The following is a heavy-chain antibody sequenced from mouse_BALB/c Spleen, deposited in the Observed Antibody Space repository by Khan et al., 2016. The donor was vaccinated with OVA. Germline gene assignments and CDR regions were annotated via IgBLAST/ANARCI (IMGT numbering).Heavy chain of an antibody. J-gene: IGHJ3*01. CDR3: GSYYRYPAWFAY. CDR2: INPSTIYS. Sequence: QVRLQQSGAELARPGASVKMSCRTSGFTFSNYTIHWVKQRPGQGLEWIGYINPSTIYSYYNHKFKDKATLTADKSSSTAYMQLNSLTSEDSAVYYCGSYYRYPAWFAYWGQGTLVTVSA. V-gene: IGHV1-4*01. CDR1: GFTFSNYT. D-gene: IGHD2-14*01.